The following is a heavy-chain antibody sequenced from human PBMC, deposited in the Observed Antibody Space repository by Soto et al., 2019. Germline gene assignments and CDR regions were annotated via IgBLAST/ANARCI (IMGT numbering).Heavy chain of an antibody. CDR3: ARDGNGYYDSSGMIDY. Sequence: QVQLVESGGGVVQPGRSLRLSCAASGFTFSSYGMHWVRQAPGKGLEWVAVIWYDGSNKYYADSVKGRFTISRDNSKNTLYLQMNSLRAEDTAVYYCARDGNGYYDSSGMIDYWGQGTLVTVSS. CDR2: IWYDGSNK. CDR1: GFTFSSYG. D-gene: IGHD3-22*01. J-gene: IGHJ4*02. V-gene: IGHV3-33*01.